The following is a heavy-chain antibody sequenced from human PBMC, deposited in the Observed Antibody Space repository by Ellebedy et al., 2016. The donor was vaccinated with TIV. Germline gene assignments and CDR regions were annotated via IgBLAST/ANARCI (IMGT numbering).Heavy chain of an antibody. V-gene: IGHV1-18*01. CDR2: ISAYDGNT. J-gene: IGHJ1*01. CDR3: AADLASVGQ. D-gene: IGHD1-26*01. CDR1: GYTFTSYG. Sequence: AASVKVSCKASGYTFTSYGINWVRQAPGQGLEWMGWISAYDGNTHYAQKFQGRLTVSADKSTNTAYMELSSLTSEDTAVYYCAADLASVGQWGQGTLVIVSS.